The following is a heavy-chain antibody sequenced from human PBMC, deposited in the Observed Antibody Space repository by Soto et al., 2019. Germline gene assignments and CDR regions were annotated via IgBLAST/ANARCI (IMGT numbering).Heavy chain of an antibody. CDR2: ISGGGGST. CDR3: AKIVNYGGNSCD. Sequence: EVQLLESGGGLVQPGGSLRLSCAASGFTFSSYAMNWVRQAPGKGLEWVSAISGGGGSTYYADSVKGRFTISRDNSKNTLYLQMNSLRAEDTAVYYCAKIVNYGGNSCDWGQGTLVTVSS. D-gene: IGHD4-17*01. J-gene: IGHJ4*02. CDR1: GFTFSSYA. V-gene: IGHV3-23*01.